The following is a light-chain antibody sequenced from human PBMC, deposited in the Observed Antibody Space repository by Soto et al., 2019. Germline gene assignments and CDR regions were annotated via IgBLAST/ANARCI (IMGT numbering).Light chain of an antibody. CDR1: QRVASW. J-gene: IGKJ1*01. CDR2: DAS. CDR3: QQYSSFSPWT. Sequence: DIQMTQSPSTLSASVGDRVTITCRASQRVASWLAWYQQQPGKAPRLLIYDASSLERGVPSRFSGSGSGTEFTLTISSLQPDYFATYYCQQYSSFSPWTFGQGTKVEIK. V-gene: IGKV1-5*01.